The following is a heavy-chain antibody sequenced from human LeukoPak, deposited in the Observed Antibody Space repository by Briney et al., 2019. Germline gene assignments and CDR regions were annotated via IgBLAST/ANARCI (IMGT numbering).Heavy chain of an antibody. CDR1: GFTFSSYV. Sequence: GGSLRLSCAASGFTFSSYVMSWVRQAPGKGLEWVSAISGSGGSTYYVDSVKGRFTISRDNSKNTLYLQMNSLRAEDTAVYYCAKVSEWLVSYFDYWGQGTLVTVSS. CDR3: AKVSEWLVSYFDY. D-gene: IGHD6-19*01. V-gene: IGHV3-23*01. CDR2: ISGSGGST. J-gene: IGHJ4*02.